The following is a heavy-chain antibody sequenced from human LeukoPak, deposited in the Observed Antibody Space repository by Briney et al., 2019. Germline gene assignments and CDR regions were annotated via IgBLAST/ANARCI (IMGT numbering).Heavy chain of an antibody. CDR2: IYYSGST. D-gene: IGHD2-15*01. Sequence: PSETLSLTCTVSGGSISSYYWSWIRQPPGKGLEWIGYIYYSGSTNYNPSLKSRVTISVDTSKNQFSLKLSSVTAADTAVYYCARPEGYCSGGSCYGKDWFDPWGQGTLVTVSS. J-gene: IGHJ5*02. CDR3: ARPEGYCSGGSCYGKDWFDP. V-gene: IGHV4-59*08. CDR1: GGSISSYY.